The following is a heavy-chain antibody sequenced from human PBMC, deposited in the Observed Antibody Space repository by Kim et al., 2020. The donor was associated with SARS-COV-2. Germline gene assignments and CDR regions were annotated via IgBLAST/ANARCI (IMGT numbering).Heavy chain of an antibody. D-gene: IGHD3-10*01. CDR1: GGSISSYY. V-gene: IGHV4-59*01. Sequence: SETLSLTCTVSGGSISSYYWSWIRQPPGKGLEWIGYIYYSGSTNYNPSLKSRVTISVDTSKNQFSLKLSSVTAADTAVYYCARGVWFQTPGIYYYYYYGMDVWGQGTTVTVSS. J-gene: IGHJ6*02. CDR3: ARGVWFQTPGIYYYYYYGMDV. CDR2: IYYSGST.